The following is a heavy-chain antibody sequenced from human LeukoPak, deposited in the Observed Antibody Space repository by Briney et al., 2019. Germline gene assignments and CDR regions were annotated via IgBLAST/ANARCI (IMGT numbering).Heavy chain of an antibody. CDR2: ISHDGSNK. CDR1: GFTFSSYA. D-gene: IGHD3-3*01. Sequence: PGGSLRLSCAASGFTFSSYAMHWVRQAPGKGLEWVAVISHDGSNKYYADSVKGRFTISRDNSKNTLYLQMNSLRAEDTAVYYCARDPHDFWSGYWVYYYYGMDVWGQGTTVTVSS. V-gene: IGHV3-30-3*01. J-gene: IGHJ6*02. CDR3: ARDPHDFWSGYWVYYYYGMDV.